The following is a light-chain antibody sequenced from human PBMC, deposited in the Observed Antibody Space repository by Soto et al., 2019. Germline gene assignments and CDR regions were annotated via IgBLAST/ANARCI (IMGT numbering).Light chain of an antibody. J-gene: IGKJ1*01. CDR3: QQHGSSGT. V-gene: IGKV3-20*01. CDR1: QSVSSN. Sequence: EIVMTHSPATLSVFPWEIATLSCRASQSVSSNLAWYQQKPGQAPRLLIYGASNRATGIPDRFSGSGSGTDFTLTISRLEPEDFAVYHCQQHGSSGTFGQGTKVDIK. CDR2: GAS.